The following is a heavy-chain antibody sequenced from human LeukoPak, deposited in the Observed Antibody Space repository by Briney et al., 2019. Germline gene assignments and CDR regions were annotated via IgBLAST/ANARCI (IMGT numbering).Heavy chain of an antibody. V-gene: IGHV3-23*01. CDR2: ISGSGVST. CDR1: GFTFSIYA. CDR3: AKNKDFDY. Sequence: GGSLRLSCAASGFTFSIYAMSWVRQAPGRGLEWVSYISGSGVSTYYADSVKGHFTISRDNSKSTLYLQMNTLRAEDTAVYYCAKNKDFDYWGQGTLVTVSS. J-gene: IGHJ4*02.